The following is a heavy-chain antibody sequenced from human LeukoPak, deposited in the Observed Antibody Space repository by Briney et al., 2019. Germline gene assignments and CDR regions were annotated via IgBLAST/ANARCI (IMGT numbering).Heavy chain of an antibody. CDR3: VKDRSPPQKGIAARGFDY. D-gene: IGHD6-6*01. CDR2: ISYDGSNK. J-gene: IGHJ4*02. Sequence: GGSLRLSCAASGFTFSSYAMHWVRQAPGKGLEWVAVISYDGSNKYYADSVKGRFTISRDNSKNTLDLQMNSLRVEDTAVYYCVKDRSPPQKGIAARGFDYWGQGTLVTVSS. V-gene: IGHV3-30-3*01. CDR1: GFTFSSYA.